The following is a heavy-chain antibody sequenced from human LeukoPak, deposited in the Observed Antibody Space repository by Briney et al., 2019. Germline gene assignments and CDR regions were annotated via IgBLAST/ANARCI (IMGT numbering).Heavy chain of an antibody. V-gene: IGHV6-1*01. J-gene: IGHJ4*02. CDR2: TYYRSKWYN. CDR3: ARDRVSRPPDGTVNYFDY. Sequence: SQTLSLTCAISGDSVSSNSAAWNWIRQSPSRGLEWLGRTYYRSKWYNDYAVSVKSRITINPDTSKNQFSLQLNSVTPEDTAVYYCARDRVSRPPDGTVNYFDYWGQGTLVTVSS. D-gene: IGHD5-24*01. CDR1: GDSVSSNSAA.